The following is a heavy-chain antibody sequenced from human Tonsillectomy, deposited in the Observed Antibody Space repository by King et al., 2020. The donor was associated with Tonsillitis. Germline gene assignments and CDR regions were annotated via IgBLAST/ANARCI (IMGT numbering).Heavy chain of an antibody. CDR1: GGSISSYY. CDR2: IYYSGST. CDR3: AGTYSSGWNDAFDI. Sequence: QLQESGPGLVKPSETLSLTCTVSGGSISSYYWSWIRQPPGKGLEWIGYIYYSGSTNYNPSLKSRVTISVDPSKNQFSLKLSSVTAADTAVYYCAGTYSSGWNDAFDIWGQGTMVTVSS. D-gene: IGHD6-19*01. J-gene: IGHJ3*02. V-gene: IGHV4-59*08.